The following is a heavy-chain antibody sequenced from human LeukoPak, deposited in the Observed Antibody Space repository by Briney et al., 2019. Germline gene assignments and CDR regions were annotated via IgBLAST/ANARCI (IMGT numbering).Heavy chain of an antibody. CDR1: GGSISSYY. Sequence: PSETLSLTCTVSGGSISSYYWSWIRQPPGKGLEWIGEINHSGSTNYNPSLKSRVTISVDTSKNQFSLKLSSVTAADTAVYYCARQSAIRATDYWGQGTLVTVSS. D-gene: IGHD6-25*01. CDR2: INHSGST. V-gene: IGHV4-34*01. J-gene: IGHJ4*02. CDR3: ARQSAIRATDY.